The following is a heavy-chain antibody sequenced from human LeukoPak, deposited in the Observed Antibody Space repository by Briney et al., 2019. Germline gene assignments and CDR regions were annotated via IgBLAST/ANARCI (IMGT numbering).Heavy chain of an antibody. V-gene: IGHV1-18*01. D-gene: IGHD3-3*01. J-gene: IGHJ3*02. CDR3: ARDELILGVVIIPDDDAFDI. CDR1: GYTFTSYG. Sequence: ASVKVSCKASGYTFTSYGISWVRQAPGQGLEWMGWISAYNGNTNYAQKLQGRVTMTTDTSTSTAYMELRSLRSDDTAVYYCARDELILGVVIIPDDDAFDIWGQGTMVTVSS. CDR2: ISAYNGNT.